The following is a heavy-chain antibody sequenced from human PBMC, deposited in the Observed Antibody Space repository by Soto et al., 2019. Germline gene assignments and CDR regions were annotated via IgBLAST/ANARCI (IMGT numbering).Heavy chain of an antibody. CDR2: IIPIFGTA. V-gene: IGHV1-69*13. J-gene: IGHJ6*02. Sequence: GASVKVSCKASGGTFSSYAISWVRQAPGQGLEWMGGIIPIFGTANYAQKFQGRVTITADESTSTAYMELSSLRSEDTAVYYCARAKSGAPYKQQLAVYYYYYGMDVWGQGTTVTVSS. CDR1: GGTFSSYA. CDR3: ARAKSGAPYKQQLAVYYYYYGMDV. D-gene: IGHD6-13*01.